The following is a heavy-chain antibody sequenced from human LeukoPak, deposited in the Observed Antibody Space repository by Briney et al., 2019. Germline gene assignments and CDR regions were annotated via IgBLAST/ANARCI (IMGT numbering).Heavy chain of an antibody. CDR1: GYTFTSYA. Sequence: ASVKVSCTASGYTFTSYAMNWVRQAPGQGLEWMGWINTNTGNPTYAQGFTGRFVFSLDTSVSTAYLQISSLKAEDTAVYYCARGGYDILTGYYLGYGMDVWGQGTTVTVSS. V-gene: IGHV7-4-1*02. CDR3: ARGGYDILTGYYLGYGMDV. D-gene: IGHD3-9*01. CDR2: INTNTGNP. J-gene: IGHJ6*02.